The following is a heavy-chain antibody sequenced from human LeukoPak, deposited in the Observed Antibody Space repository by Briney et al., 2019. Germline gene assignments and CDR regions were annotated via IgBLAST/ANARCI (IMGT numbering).Heavy chain of an antibody. J-gene: IGHJ4*02. CDR2: INPSGGST. D-gene: IGHD3-16*01. CDR1: GYTFTAYY. Sequence: GASVKVSCKAFGYTFTAYYMHWVRQAPGQGFEWMGIINPSGGSTNYAQKLQGRVTMTTDTSTSTAYMELRSLRSDDTAVYYCARDGDWGQGTLVTVSS. V-gene: IGHV1-46*01. CDR3: ARDGD.